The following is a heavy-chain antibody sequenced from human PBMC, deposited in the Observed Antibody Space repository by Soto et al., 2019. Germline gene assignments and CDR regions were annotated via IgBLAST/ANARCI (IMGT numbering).Heavy chain of an antibody. D-gene: IGHD3-10*01. Sequence: QVQLQESGPGLVKPSETLSLTCAFSGGSITSDNWWTWVRQTPGKGLEWIGEIYHSGATNYSPSLKSRVTILVDKSKNQFSLKLTSVTAADSALYYCARASASSMLRGVIINWGQGTLVTVSS. CDR3: ARASASSMLRGVIIN. CDR2: IYHSGAT. J-gene: IGHJ4*02. CDR1: GGSITSDNW. V-gene: IGHV4-4*02.